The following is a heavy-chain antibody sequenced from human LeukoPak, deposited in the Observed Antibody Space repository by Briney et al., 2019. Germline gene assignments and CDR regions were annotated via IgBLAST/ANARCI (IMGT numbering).Heavy chain of an antibody. J-gene: IGHJ6*02. D-gene: IGHD6-19*01. CDR2: ISGRGGST. Sequence: GGSLRLSCAASGFTFNNYAMSWVRQAPGKGLEWVSAISGRGGSTYYADSVKGRFIISRDNSKNTLHLQMNSLRAEDTAVYYCAKVEHPEAGTFYYYGMDVWGQGTTVTVSS. CDR1: GFTFNNYA. CDR3: AKVEHPEAGTFYYYGMDV. V-gene: IGHV3-23*01.